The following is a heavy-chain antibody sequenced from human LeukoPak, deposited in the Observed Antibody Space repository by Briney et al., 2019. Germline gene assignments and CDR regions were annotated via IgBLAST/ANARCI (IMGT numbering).Heavy chain of an antibody. CDR1: GGSFSGYY. J-gene: IGHJ4*02. V-gene: IGHV4-34*01. D-gene: IGHD6-13*01. CDR3: ARRSWYGSSDY. Sequence: PSETLSLTCAVYGGSFSGYYWSWIRQPPGKGLEWIGEINHSGSTNYNPSLKSRVTISVDTSKNQFSLKLSSVTAADTAVYYCARRSWYGSSDYWGQGTLVTVSS. CDR2: INHSGST.